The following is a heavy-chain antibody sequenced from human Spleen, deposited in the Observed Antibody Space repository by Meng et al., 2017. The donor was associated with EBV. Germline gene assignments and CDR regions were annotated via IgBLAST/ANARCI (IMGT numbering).Heavy chain of an antibody. D-gene: IGHD3-3*01. Sequence: QGELQESGPRLVRPSQTLSLTWAVSGGSISTGGYFWSWIRQPPGKGLEWIGYIYYSGDTYYSPSLKSRLTVSVDRSKNQFSLKLTSVTAADTAVYYCARGSWGGYFNYFDPWGQGTLVTVSS. V-gene: IGHV4-30-4*01. CDR3: ARGSWGGYFNYFDP. CDR2: IYYSGDT. J-gene: IGHJ5*02. CDR1: GGSISTGGYF.